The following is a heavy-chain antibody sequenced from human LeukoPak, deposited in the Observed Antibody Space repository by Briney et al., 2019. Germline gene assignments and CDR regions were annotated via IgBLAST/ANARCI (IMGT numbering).Heavy chain of an antibody. CDR3: ARVRYDYYDSSGRNDAFDI. CDR1: GFTFNSCA. V-gene: IGHV3-30-3*01. D-gene: IGHD3-22*01. Sequence: GGSLRLSCAASGFTFNSCAMHWVRQAPGKGLEWEAVISYDGSNKYYADSVKGRFTISRDNSKNTLYLQMNSLRAEDTAVYYCARVRYDYYDSSGRNDAFDIWGQGTMVTVSS. J-gene: IGHJ3*02. CDR2: ISYDGSNK.